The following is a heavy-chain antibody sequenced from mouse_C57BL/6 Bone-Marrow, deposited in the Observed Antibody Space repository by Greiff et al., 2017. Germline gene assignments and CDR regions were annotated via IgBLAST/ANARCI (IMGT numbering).Heavy chain of an antibody. CDR1: GFTFSDFY. Sequence: EVQRVESGGGLVQSGRSLRLSCATSGFTFSDFYMEWVRQAPGKGLEWIAASRNKANDYTTEYSASVKGRFIFSRDTSQSILYLQMNALRAEDTAMYYCARDPYYGSSYWYFDVWGTGTTVTVSS. J-gene: IGHJ1*03. V-gene: IGHV7-1*01. CDR2: SRNKANDYTT. CDR3: ARDPYYGSSYWYFDV. D-gene: IGHD1-1*01.